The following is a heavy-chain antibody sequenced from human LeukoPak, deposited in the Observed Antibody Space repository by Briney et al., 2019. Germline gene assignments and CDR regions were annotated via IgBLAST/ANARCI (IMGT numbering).Heavy chain of an antibody. J-gene: IGHJ2*01. D-gene: IGHD6-6*01. CDR3: ARREYSSSSWYFDL. V-gene: IGHV4-59*08. CDR1: GGSISSYY. CDR2: IYYSGST. Sequence: PSETLSLTCTVSGGSISSYYWSWIRQPPGKGLEWIGYIYYSGSTNYNPSLKSRVTISVDPSKNQFSLKLSSVTAANTAVYYCARREYSSSSWYFDLWGRGTLVTVSS.